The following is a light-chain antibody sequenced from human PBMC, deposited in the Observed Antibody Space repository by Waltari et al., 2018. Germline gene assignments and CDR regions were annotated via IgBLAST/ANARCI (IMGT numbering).Light chain of an antibody. Sequence: QSALTQPRSVSGSPGQSVTISCPRTSSDLGTDKYVSWYQQHPGKAPKLIIHDVTKRPSGVPDRFSGSKSGNTASLTISGLQAEDEAEYFCCSFAGSYTWVFGGGTELTVL. CDR2: DVT. CDR1: SSDLGTDKY. CDR3: CSFAGSYTWV. J-gene: IGLJ3*02. V-gene: IGLV2-11*01.